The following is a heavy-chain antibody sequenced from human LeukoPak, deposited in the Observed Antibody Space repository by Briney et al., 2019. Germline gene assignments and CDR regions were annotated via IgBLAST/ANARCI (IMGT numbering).Heavy chain of an antibody. CDR1: GVSISSSNSY. J-gene: IGHJ4*02. Sequence: PSETLSLTCTVSGVSISSSNSYWGWIRQPPGKGLEWIGSIYYSGNTYYNASLKSQVSISIDTSKNQFSLRLTSVTAADTAVYYCATSRGSSYGYRALELPPSPVDWGQGTLVTVSS. V-gene: IGHV4-39*01. CDR2: IYYSGNT. CDR3: ATSRGSSYGYRALELPPSPVD. D-gene: IGHD5-18*01.